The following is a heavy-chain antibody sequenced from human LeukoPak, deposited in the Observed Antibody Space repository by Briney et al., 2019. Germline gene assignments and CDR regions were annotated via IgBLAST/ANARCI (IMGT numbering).Heavy chain of an antibody. CDR1: GYTFTGYY. Sequence: ASVKVSCKASGYTFTGYYMHWVRQAPGQGLEWMGWINPNSGGTNYAQKFQGGVTMTRDTSISTAYMELSRLRSDDTAVYYCARDSDSGSFYFDYWGQGTLVTVSS. CDR3: ARDSDSGSFYFDY. D-gene: IGHD1-26*01. J-gene: IGHJ4*02. V-gene: IGHV1-2*02. CDR2: INPNSGGT.